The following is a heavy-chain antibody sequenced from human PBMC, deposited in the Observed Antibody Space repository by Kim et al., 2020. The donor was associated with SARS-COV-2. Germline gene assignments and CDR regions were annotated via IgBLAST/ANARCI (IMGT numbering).Heavy chain of an antibody. CDR1: GGSISSGGYY. Sequence: SETLSLTCTVSGGSISSGGYYWSWIRQHPGKGLEWIGYIYYSGSTYYNPSLKSRVTISVDTSKNQFSLKLSSVTAADTAVYYCARVPGPMTTVTTSWYFDLWGRGTLVTVSS. CDR2: IYYSGST. D-gene: IGHD4-17*01. CDR3: ARVPGPMTTVTTSWYFDL. V-gene: IGHV4-31*03. J-gene: IGHJ2*01.